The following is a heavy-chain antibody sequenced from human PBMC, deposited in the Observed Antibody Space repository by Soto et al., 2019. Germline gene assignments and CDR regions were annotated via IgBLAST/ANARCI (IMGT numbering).Heavy chain of an antibody. V-gene: IGHV4-39*01. CDR2: IYYSGST. CDR1: GDSISSSSYY. Sequence: SETLSLTCTFSGDSISSSSYYWGWIRQPPGKGLEWIGSIYYSGSTDYNPSLKSRVTISVDTSKNQFSLKLSSVTAADTAVYYCARSSGSYYLNYDYWGQGTLVTLSS. J-gene: IGHJ4*02. CDR3: ARSSGSYYLNYDY. D-gene: IGHD3-10*01.